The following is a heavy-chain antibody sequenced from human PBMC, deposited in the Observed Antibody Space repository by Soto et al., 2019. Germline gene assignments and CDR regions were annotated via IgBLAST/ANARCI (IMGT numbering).Heavy chain of an antibody. D-gene: IGHD5-18*01. CDR3: AKDRTAAMVYFDY. J-gene: IGHJ4*02. CDR1: GFTFDNFA. CDR2: ITETGRTS. V-gene: IGHV3-23*01. Sequence: EVQLLESGGGLVQPGGSLRLSCAASGFTFDNFAMSWVRQAPGKGLEWVSAITETGRTSYYGDSVRGRFTISRDNSKNTLYLHMSSLRAEDTAVYFCAKDRTAAMVYFDYWGQGTLVTVSS.